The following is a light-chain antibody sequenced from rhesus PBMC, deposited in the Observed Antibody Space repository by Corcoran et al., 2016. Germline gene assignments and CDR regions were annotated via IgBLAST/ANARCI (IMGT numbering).Light chain of an antibody. CDR3: QHGYGTPFT. CDR2: TAS. CDR1: ENVNNY. J-gene: IGKJ3*01. Sequence: DIQMTQSPSSLSASVGDRVTITCRASENVNNYLNWYQQKQGKAPKLLIYTASTLQSGVPSRFSGRGSGTDYTFTISSLQPEDVSTYYCQHGYGTPFTFGPGTKLDIK. V-gene: IGKV1-74*01.